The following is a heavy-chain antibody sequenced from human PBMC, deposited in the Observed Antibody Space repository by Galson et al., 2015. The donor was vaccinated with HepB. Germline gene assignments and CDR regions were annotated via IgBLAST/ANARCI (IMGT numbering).Heavy chain of an antibody. CDR3: AKDGSGYTPRPIYYMDV. J-gene: IGHJ6*03. D-gene: IGHD5-12*01. CDR1: GFTFSSYG. Sequence: SLRLSCAASGFTFSSYGMHWVRQAPGKGLEWVTVISYDGSNKFYADSVKGRFTISRDNSKNTLYLQVNSLRAEDTAVYYCAKDGSGYTPRPIYYMDVWGKGTTVTVSS. V-gene: IGHV3-30*18. CDR2: ISYDGSNK.